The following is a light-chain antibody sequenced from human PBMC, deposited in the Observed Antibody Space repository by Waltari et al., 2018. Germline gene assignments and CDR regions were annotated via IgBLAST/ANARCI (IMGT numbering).Light chain of an antibody. CDR2: WAS. CDR3: QQYYSTPKYT. CDR1: QSVLYSSNNKNY. Sequence: DIVMTQSPDSLAGSLGERATINCQSSQSVLYSSNNKNYLAWYQQKPGQPPKLLIYWASTRESGVPDRFSGSGSGTDFTLTISSLQAEDVAVYYCQQYYSTPKYTFGQGTKLEIK. V-gene: IGKV4-1*01. J-gene: IGKJ2*01.